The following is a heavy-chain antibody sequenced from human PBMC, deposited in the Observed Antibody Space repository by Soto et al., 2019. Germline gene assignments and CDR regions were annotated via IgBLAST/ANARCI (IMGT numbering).Heavy chain of an antibody. Sequence: SGPTLVNPTQTLTLTCTFSGFSLSTDDVGVGWIRQPPGKALDWLAVIYWDDDKRYSPSLKSRLTITKDTSKNQVPLTMTNMDPVDTATYFCAGSKYSLSSFDFRGQGSSVIVSS. V-gene: IGHV2-5*02. CDR1: GFSLSTDDVG. CDR3: AGSKYSLSSFDF. J-gene: IGHJ5*01. CDR2: IYWDDDK. D-gene: IGHD6-6*01.